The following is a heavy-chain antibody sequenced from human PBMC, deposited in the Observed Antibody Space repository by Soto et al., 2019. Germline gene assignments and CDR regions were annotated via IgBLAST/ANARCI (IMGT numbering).Heavy chain of an antibody. D-gene: IGHD3-10*01. Sequence: GGSLRLSCAASGFTFSSYGMHWVRQAPGKGLEWVAVIWYDGSNKYYADSAKGRFTISRDNSKNTLYLQMNSLRAEDTAVYYCARGQSSTMVRGVPGYYYYGMDVWGQGTTVTVSS. CDR2: IWYDGSNK. J-gene: IGHJ6*02. V-gene: IGHV3-33*01. CDR3: ARGQSSTMVRGVPGYYYYGMDV. CDR1: GFTFSSYG.